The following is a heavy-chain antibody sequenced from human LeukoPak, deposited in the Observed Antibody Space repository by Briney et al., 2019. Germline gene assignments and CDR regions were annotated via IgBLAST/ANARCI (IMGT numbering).Heavy chain of an antibody. Sequence: SETLSLTCTVSGGSISSGDYYWSWIRQPPGKGLEGIGYIYYSGSTYYNPSLKSRVTISVDTSKNQFSLKLSSVTAADTAVYYCAREGTMVRGAGSVDYWGQGTLVTVSS. D-gene: IGHD3-10*01. CDR1: GGSISSGDYY. CDR3: AREGTMVRGAGSVDY. J-gene: IGHJ4*02. CDR2: IYYSGST. V-gene: IGHV4-30-4*01.